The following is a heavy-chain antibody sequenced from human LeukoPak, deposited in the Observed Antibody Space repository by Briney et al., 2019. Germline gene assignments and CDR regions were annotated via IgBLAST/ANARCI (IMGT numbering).Heavy chain of an antibody. CDR3: AREVIVVVPAAIQYMDV. V-gene: IGHV4-4*07. D-gene: IGHD2-2*02. CDR1: GGSISSYY. Sequence: PSETLSLTCTVSGGSISSYYWSWILQPAGKGLEWIGRIYTSGSTNYNPSLKSRVTMSVDTSKNQFSLKLNSVTAANTAVYFCAREVIVVVPAAIQYMDVWGKGTTVTVSS. J-gene: IGHJ6*03. CDR2: IYTSGST.